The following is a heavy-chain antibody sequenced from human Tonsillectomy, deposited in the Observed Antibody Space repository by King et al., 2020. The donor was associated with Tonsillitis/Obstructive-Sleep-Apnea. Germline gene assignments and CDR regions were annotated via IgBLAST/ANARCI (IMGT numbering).Heavy chain of an antibody. J-gene: IGHJ6*02. V-gene: IGHV4-34*01. CDR2: IDHSGST. CDR1: GGSFSGHF. CDR3: ARGNPPYYYSGMDV. Sequence: VQLQQWGAGLLKPSETLSLTCAVYGGSFSGHFWSWIRQPPGKGLEWVGEIDHSGSTNYNPSLKSRVTMSVDTVKNQVFLKMSSVTAADTAVYYCARGNPPYYYSGMDVWGQGTTVTVSS.